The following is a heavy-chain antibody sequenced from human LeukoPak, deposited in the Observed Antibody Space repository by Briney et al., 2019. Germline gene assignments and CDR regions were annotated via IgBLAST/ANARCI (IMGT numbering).Heavy chain of an antibody. J-gene: IGHJ4*01. Sequence: ASVKVSCKASGYTFTSYYMHGVRQAPGQGLEWMGIINPSGGSTSYAQKFQGRVTMTRNTSISTAYMELSSLRSEDTAVYYCVTFNWNYTSLPFDYWGHGTLVTVSS. D-gene: IGHD1-7*01. V-gene: IGHV1-46*03. CDR3: VTFNWNYTSLPFDY. CDR1: GYTFTSYY. CDR2: INPSGGST.